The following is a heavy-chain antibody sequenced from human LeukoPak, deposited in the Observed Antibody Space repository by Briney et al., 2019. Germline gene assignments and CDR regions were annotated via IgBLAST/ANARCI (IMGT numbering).Heavy chain of an antibody. D-gene: IGHD2-2*01. V-gene: IGHV4-59*01. J-gene: IGHJ3*02. CDR2: IYYSGST. Sequence: SETLSLTCTVSGGSISSYYWSWIRQPPGKGLEGIGYIYYSGSTNYNPSLKSRVTISVDTSKNQFSLKLSSVTAADTAVYYCAGAIQRYCSSTSCYYDAFDIWGQGTMVTVSS. CDR3: AGAIQRYCSSTSCYYDAFDI. CDR1: GGSISSYY.